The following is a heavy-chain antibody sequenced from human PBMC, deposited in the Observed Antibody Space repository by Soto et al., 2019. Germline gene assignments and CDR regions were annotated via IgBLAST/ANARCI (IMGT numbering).Heavy chain of an antibody. CDR3: ARDGPYYYGFDV. CDR1: GDSRTNREYY. V-gene: IGHV4-30-4*01. J-gene: IGHJ6*02. CDR2: IDDSRNT. Sequence: SETLSLTCTVSGDSRTNREYYWNGIRQSPGKGLEWMAPIDDSRNTYYNQSLKSRVVISTDTSKNLFSLKLRSVTAADTAQHFCARDGPYYYGFDVWGQGTTVTVSS.